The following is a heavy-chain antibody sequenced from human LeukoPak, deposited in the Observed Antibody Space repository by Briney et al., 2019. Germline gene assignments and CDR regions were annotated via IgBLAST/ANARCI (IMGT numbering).Heavy chain of an antibody. CDR3: AKMFEEYYYDSSGYYYEDY. CDR1: GFTFSSYA. V-gene: IGHV3-23*01. CDR2: ISGSGGST. D-gene: IGHD3-22*01. J-gene: IGHJ4*02. Sequence: GGSLRLSCAASGFTFSSYAMSWVRQAPGKGLEWVSAISGSGGSTYYADSVKGRFTISRDNSKNTLYLQMNSLRAEDTAVYYCAKMFEEYYYDSSGYYYEDYWGQGTLVTVSS.